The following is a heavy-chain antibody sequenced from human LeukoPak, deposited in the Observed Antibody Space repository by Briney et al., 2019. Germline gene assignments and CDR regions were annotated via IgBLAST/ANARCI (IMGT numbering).Heavy chain of an antibody. V-gene: IGHV1-18*01. CDR2: ISAYNGNT. CDR3: AREYSGYDYGRQFDY. CDR1: GYTFTSYG. J-gene: IGHJ4*02. D-gene: IGHD5-12*01. Sequence: GASVKVSCKASGYTFTSYGISWVRQAPGQGLEWMGWISAYNGNTNYALKLQGRVTMTTDTSTSTAYMELRSLRSDDTAVYYCAREYSGYDYGRQFDYWGQGTLVTVSS.